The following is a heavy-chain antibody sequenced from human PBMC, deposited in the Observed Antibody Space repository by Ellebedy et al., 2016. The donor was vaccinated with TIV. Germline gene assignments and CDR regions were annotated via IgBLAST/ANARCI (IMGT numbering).Heavy chain of an antibody. CDR3: ARTVAGPYEAFEI. D-gene: IGHD6-19*01. CDR1: GYSFTDYY. CDR2: MNPSGGNT. J-gene: IGHJ3*02. V-gene: IGHV1-46*01. Sequence: AASVKVSCKASGYSFTDYYMHWVRHPPGQGLEWMGIMNPSGGNTIYAKKVQGRVTMTRDTSTTTIYMELSRLTSEDTAVYYCARTVAGPYEAFEIWGQGTMVTVSS.